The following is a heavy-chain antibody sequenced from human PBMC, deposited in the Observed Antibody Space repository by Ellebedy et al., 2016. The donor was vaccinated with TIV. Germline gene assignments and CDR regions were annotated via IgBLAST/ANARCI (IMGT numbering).Heavy chain of an antibody. J-gene: IGHJ4*02. V-gene: IGHV3-7*01. Sequence: PGGSLRLSCEASGFTFSRNWISWFRLAPGKGLEWVATINQGGSETYYVDSVKGRFTISRDNSKNSLYLQMNSLRADDTALYYCASAARGSGAYETFWGQGTLVTVSS. CDR2: INQGGSET. CDR3: ASAARGSGAYETF. CDR1: GFTFSRNW. D-gene: IGHD5-12*01.